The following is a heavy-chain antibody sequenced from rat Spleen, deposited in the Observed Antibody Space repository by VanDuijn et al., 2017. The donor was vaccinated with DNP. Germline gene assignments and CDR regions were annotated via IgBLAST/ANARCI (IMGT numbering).Heavy chain of an antibody. V-gene: IGHV5-7*01. D-gene: IGHD1-10*01. J-gene: IGHJ3*01. CDR3: ARHEGDNNLDY. Sequence: EVQLVESGGGLVQPGRSMKLSCAASGFTFSNYDMAWVRQAPKKGLEWVATISYDGSSTYYRDSVKGRFTISRDNAKSTLYLQRDSLRSEDTATYYCARHEGDNNLDYGGQGTLVTVSS. CDR1: GFTFSNYD. CDR2: ISYDGSST.